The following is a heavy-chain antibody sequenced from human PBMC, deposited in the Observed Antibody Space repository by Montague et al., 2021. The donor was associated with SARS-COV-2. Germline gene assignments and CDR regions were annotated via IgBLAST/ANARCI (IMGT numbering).Heavy chain of an antibody. J-gene: IGHJ6*02. CDR3: VRLGGLRDYYYYGMDV. V-gene: IGHV5-51*01. CDR2: IYPGDSET. D-gene: IGHD5-12*01. CDR1: GYSFISYW. Sequence: QSVAEVKTPGESLKISCKGSGYSFISYWIGWVRQMPGKGLEWMGIIYPGDSETRYSPSFQGQVTISADKSISTAYLQWSSLKASDTAMYYCVRLGGLRDYYYYGMDVWGQGTTVTVSS.